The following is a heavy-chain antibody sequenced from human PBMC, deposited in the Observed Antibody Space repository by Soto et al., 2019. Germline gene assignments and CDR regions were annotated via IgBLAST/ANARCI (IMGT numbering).Heavy chain of an antibody. CDR1: GGSISSYY. V-gene: IGHV4-59*01. CDR2: IYYSGST. Sequence: SETLSLTCTVSGGSISSYYWSWIRQPPGKGLEWIGYIYYSGSTNYNPSLKSRVTISVDTSKNQFSLKLSSVTAEDTAVYYCARLDGATKLDYWGQGTLVTVSS. CDR3: ARLDGATKLDY. D-gene: IGHD5-12*01. J-gene: IGHJ4*02.